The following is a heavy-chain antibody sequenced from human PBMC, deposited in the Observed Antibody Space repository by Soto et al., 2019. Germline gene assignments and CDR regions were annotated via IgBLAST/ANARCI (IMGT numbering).Heavy chain of an antibody. J-gene: IGHJ2*01. Sequence: GASVKVSCKGSCYTFNSHGISWVRQAPGQGLEWMGWIRVKNGNTNYAQNFQGRFTMTTDTSTSTAYMELRSLRSDNSAVYYCARGPTVGDFWG. V-gene: IGHV1-18*01. CDR3: ARGPTVGDF. CDR1: CYTFNSHG. D-gene: IGHD2-21*02. CDR2: IRVKNGNT.